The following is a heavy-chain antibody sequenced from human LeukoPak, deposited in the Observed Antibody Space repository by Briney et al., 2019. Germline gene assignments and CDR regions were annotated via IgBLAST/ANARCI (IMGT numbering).Heavy chain of an antibody. V-gene: IGHV4-34*01. J-gene: IGHJ4*02. Sequence: SETLSLTCAVYGGSFSGYYWSWIRQPPGKGLEWIGEINHSGSTNYNPSLKSRVTISVDTSKNQFSLKLSSVTAADTAVHYCARGRIFDCSGGSCHSGTFDYWGQGTLVTVSS. CDR1: GGSFSGYY. CDR3: ARGRIFDCSGGSCHSGTFDY. D-gene: IGHD2-15*01. CDR2: INHSGST.